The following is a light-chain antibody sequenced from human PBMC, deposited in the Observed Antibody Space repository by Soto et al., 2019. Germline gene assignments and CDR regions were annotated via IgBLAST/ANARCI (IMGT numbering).Light chain of an antibody. Sequence: EIVLTQSPGSLSLSPGERATLSCRASQSISSTYIAWYQQKRGQAPRLLIFGASSRATGIPDRFSGSGSGTAFSLTISRLEPEDSAVYFCQPYVRSPYTFGPGTKVDIK. J-gene: IGKJ3*01. CDR3: QPYVRSPYT. CDR2: GAS. CDR1: QSISSTY. V-gene: IGKV3-20*01.